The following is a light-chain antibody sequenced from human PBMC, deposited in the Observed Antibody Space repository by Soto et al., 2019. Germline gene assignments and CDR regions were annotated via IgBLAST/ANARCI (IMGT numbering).Light chain of an antibody. V-gene: IGKV3-20*01. J-gene: IGKJ1*01. CDR2: GAS. CDR3: QHFGNSLWT. CDR1: QSVASRN. Sequence: EIVLTQSPGTLSLSPGERATLSCRASQSVASRNLAWYQQKSGQAPRLLIYGASSRAIHTPDRFSGSGSGTDFTLTISCLEPEDFAVYYCQHFGNSLWTFGQGTKVDIK.